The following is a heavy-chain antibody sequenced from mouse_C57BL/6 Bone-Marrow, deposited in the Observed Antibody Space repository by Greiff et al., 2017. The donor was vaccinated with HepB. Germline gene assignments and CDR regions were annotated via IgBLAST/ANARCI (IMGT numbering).Heavy chain of an antibody. Sequence: QVQLQQPGAELVKPGASVKLSCKASGYTFTSYWMHWVKQRPGQGLEWIGMIHPNSGSTNYNEKFKSKATLTVDKSSSTAYMQLSSLTSEDSAVYYCARDYYGSSYGYWGQGTLVTVSA. CDR3: ARDYYGSSYGY. J-gene: IGHJ3*01. CDR2: IHPNSGST. CDR1: GYTFTSYW. D-gene: IGHD1-1*01. V-gene: IGHV1-64*01.